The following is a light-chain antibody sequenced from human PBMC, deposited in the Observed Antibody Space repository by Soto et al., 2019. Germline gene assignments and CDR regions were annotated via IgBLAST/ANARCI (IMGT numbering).Light chain of an antibody. CDR3: QQSYSATWT. J-gene: IGKJ1*01. Sequence: DIQMTQSPSSLSASVGDRVTITCRPSQSVDHFLTWYQQKPGTAPKLLIYAASLMQPGVPSRFSGSGSGTDFTLTISSLQPEDFATYYCQQSYSATWTFGLGTKVEVK. CDR1: QSVDHF. V-gene: IGKV1-39*01. CDR2: AAS.